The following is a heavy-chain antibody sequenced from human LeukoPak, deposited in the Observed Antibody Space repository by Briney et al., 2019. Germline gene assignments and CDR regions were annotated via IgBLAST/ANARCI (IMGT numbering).Heavy chain of an antibody. J-gene: IGHJ5*02. D-gene: IGHD3-22*01. CDR3: ARGSLYYDSSGFTHNWFDP. CDR1: GYTFTSYD. CDR2: MNPNSGNT. V-gene: IGHV1-8*01. Sequence: ASVTVSCKASGYTFTSYDINWVRQATGQGLEWMGWMNPNSGNTGYAQKFQGRVTMTRNTSISTAYMELSSLRSEDTAVYYCARGSLYYDSSGFTHNWFDPWGQGTLVTVPS.